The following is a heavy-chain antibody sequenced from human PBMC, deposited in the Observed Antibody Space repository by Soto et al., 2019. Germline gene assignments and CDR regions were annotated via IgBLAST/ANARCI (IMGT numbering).Heavy chain of an antibody. J-gene: IGHJ4*02. Sequence: QLQLQESGPGLVKPSETLSLICSVSGASVRTSSYYWGWIRQPPGKGLEWIGSVDYSGSTYFNPSLKSRVTIYIDTSKNQVSLKLPSVTAADTAVYYCARRRNAVIDYWGQGTLVTVSS. CDR1: GASVRTSSYY. CDR2: VDYSGST. V-gene: IGHV4-39*01. CDR3: ARRRNAVIDY. D-gene: IGHD6-19*01.